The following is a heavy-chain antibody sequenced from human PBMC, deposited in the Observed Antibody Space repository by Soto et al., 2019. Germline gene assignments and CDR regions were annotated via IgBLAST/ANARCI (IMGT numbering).Heavy chain of an antibody. CDR1: GAEINTYS. CDR2: IYTSASI. Sequence: SATLSLTCSVSGAEINTYSWTGIRQPAGKGLEWIGRIYTSASINYNPSLKGRVTLSVDTSTNQVSLRLASVTAADTAIYYCARDREAGYNFYYGMDVWGQGTTVT. V-gene: IGHV4-4*07. D-gene: IGHD6-19*01. J-gene: IGHJ6*02. CDR3: ARDREAGYNFYYGMDV.